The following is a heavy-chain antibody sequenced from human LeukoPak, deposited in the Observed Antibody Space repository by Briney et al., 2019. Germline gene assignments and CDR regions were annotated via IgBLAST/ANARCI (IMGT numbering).Heavy chain of an antibody. Sequence: GGSLRLSCAASGFTVSSNYMSWVRQAPGKGLEWVSIIYSGGGTYYADSVKGRFTISRDNSKNTLYLQINSLRAEDTAVYYCARGGSGLFDYWGQGTLVTVSS. CDR1: GFTVSSNY. J-gene: IGHJ4*02. D-gene: IGHD3-16*01. CDR3: ARGGSGLFDY. CDR2: IYSGGGT. V-gene: IGHV3-53*01.